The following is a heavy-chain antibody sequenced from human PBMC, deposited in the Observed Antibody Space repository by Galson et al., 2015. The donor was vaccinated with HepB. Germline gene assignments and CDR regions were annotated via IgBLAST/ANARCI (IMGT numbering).Heavy chain of an antibody. CDR1: GFTFSSYA. Sequence: SLRLSCAASGFTFSSYAMSWIRQAPGKGLEWVSAISGSGGSTYYADSVKGRFTISRDNSKNTLYPQMNSLRAEDTAVYYCAKMSGIGLFDYWGQGTLVTVSS. CDR2: ISGSGGST. CDR3: AKMSGIGLFDY. D-gene: IGHD1-14*01. J-gene: IGHJ4*02. V-gene: IGHV3-23*01.